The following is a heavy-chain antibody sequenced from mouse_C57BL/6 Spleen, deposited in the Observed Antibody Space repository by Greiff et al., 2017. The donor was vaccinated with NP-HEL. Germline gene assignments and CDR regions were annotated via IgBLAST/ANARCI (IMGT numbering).Heavy chain of an antibody. CDR1: GFTFSSYG. D-gene: IGHD1-1*02. CDR2: ISSGGSYT. Sequence: DVKLVESGGDLVKPGGSLKLSCAASGFTFSSYGMSWVRQTPDKRLEWVATISSGGSYTYYPDSVKGRFTISRDNAKNTLYLQMRSLKSEATAMYYCATGNSFDYWGQGTTLTVSS. V-gene: IGHV5-6*02. CDR3: ATGNSFDY. J-gene: IGHJ2*01.